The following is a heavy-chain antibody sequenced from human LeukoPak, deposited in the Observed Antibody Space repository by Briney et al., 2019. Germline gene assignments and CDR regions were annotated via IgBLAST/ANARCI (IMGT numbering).Heavy chain of an antibody. CDR3: AREGGYSSGYYYYYMDV. D-gene: IGHD5-18*01. CDR1: GFTFSSYW. V-gene: IGHV3-74*01. J-gene: IGHJ6*03. CDR2: INRDGSST. Sequence: PGGSLRLSCAASGFTFSSYWTHWVRQAPGKGLVWVSSINRDGSSTNYADSVKGRFIMSRDNAKNTLYVQMHSLRAEDTAVYYCAREGGYSSGYYYYYMDVWGKGTTVTVSS.